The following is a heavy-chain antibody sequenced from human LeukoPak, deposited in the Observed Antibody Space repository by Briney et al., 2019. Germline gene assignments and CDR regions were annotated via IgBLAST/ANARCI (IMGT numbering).Heavy chain of an antibody. CDR1: GFTFRSYT. V-gene: IGHV4-34*01. J-gene: IGHJ6*02. D-gene: IGHD3-10*01. Sequence: GSLRLSCAASGFTFRSYTMNWIRQPPGKGLEWIGEINHSGSTNYNPSLKSRVTISVDTSKNQFSLKLSSVTAADTAVYYCARGSSGSYYRGYYYYGMDVWGQGTTVTVSS. CDR2: INHSGST. CDR3: ARGSSGSYYRGYYYYGMDV.